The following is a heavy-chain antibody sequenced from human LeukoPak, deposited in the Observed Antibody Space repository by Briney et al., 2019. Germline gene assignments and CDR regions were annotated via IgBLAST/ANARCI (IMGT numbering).Heavy chain of an antibody. CDR2: IYYGGST. CDR3: ARHFTGSGYYYDLYYFDY. J-gene: IGHJ4*02. CDR1: GGSISSYY. V-gene: IGHV4-59*08. D-gene: IGHD3-22*01. Sequence: SETLSLTCTVSGGSISSYYWSWIRQPPGKGLEWIGYIYYGGSTNYNPSLKSRVTISVDTSKNQFSLKLSSVTAADTAVYYCARHFTGSGYYYDLYYFDYWGQGTLVTVSS.